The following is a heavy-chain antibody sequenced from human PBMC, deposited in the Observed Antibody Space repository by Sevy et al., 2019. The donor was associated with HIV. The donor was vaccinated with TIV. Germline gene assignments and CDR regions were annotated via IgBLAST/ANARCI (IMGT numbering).Heavy chain of an antibody. CDR2: IKSRPDGGTT. CDR3: STDPIIVLLMTHGKDV. V-gene: IGHV3-15*01. CDR1: GFTFTYAW. J-gene: IGHJ6*02. Sequence: GGSLRLSCAASGFTFTYAWMSWVRQAPGKGLEWLGRIKSRPDGGTTDYAAPVKGRFTISRDDSKNTLFLQMNSLKMEDTAVYYCSTDPIIVLLMTHGKDVWGQGTTVTVSS. D-gene: IGHD2-8*01.